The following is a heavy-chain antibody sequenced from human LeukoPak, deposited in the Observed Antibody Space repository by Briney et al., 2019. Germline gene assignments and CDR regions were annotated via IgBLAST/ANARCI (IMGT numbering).Heavy chain of an antibody. J-gene: IGHJ4*02. CDR1: GGSISNRNYH. CDR3: AKGEKYSGRVFDC. D-gene: IGHD1-26*01. CDR2: ICSSGSA. Sequence: SETLSLTCTVSGGSISNRNYHWGWIRQPPGKGLEWIGSICSSGSAYYNPSLKSRVTTSIDTSKNQFSLQLNSVTPEDTAVYYCAKGEKYSGRVFDCWGQGTLVTVSS. V-gene: IGHV4-39*01.